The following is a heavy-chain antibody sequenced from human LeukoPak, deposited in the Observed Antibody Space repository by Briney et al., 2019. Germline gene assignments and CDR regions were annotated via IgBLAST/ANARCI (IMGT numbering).Heavy chain of an antibody. CDR2: IYTSGST. CDR3: ARVWGHSGGDCYLDV. J-gene: IGHJ6*02. CDR1: GGSISSGSYY. Sequence: PSQTLSLTCTVSGGSISSGSYYWSWIRQPAGKGLEWIGRIYTSGSTNYNPSLKSRVTISVDTSKNQFSLKLSSVTAADTAVYYCARVWGHSGGDCYLDVWGQGTTVTVSS. V-gene: IGHV4-61*02. D-gene: IGHD2-21*02.